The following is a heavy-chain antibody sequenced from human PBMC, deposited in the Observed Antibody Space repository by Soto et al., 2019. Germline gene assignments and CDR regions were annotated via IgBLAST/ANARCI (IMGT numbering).Heavy chain of an antibody. CDR3: AKGLVRNYVVGWFDP. CDR2: ISWNSGSI. V-gene: IGHV3-9*01. CDR1: GFTFDDYA. Sequence: EVQLVESGGGLVQPGRSLRLSCAASGFTFDDYAMHWVRQAPGKGLEWVSGISWNSGSIGYADSVKGRFTISRDNAKNSLYLQINSLRAEDTALYYCAKGLVRNYVVGWFDPWGQGTLVTVSS. D-gene: IGHD4-4*01. J-gene: IGHJ5*02.